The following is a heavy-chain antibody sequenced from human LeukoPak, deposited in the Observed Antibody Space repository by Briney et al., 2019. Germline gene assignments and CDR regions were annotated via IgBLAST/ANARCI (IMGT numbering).Heavy chain of an antibody. D-gene: IGHD2-21*01. Sequence: ASVKVSCKASGYTFTGYYIHWVRQAPGQGLEWMGWIKPNSAGTNYAQKFQGRVTMTRDTSISTAYMELTRLRSDDTAVYYCARDLKLIAEFDYWGQGTLVTVSS. V-gene: IGHV1-2*02. CDR2: IKPNSAGT. J-gene: IGHJ4*02. CDR1: GYTFTGYY. CDR3: ARDLKLIAEFDY.